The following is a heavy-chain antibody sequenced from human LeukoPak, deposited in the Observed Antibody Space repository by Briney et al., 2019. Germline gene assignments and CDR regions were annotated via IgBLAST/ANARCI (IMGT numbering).Heavy chain of an antibody. CDR2: IYPGDSDT. V-gene: IGHV5-51*01. CDR3: ASHTRRGPANDAFDI. CDR1: GYLFRSYW. Sequence: GESLKISCKGSGYLFRSYWIGWVRQMPGKGLEWMGIIYPGDSDTRYSPSFQGQVTISADKSISTAYLQWSSLKASDTAMYYCASHTRRGPANDAFDIWGQGTMVTVSS. J-gene: IGHJ3*02. D-gene: IGHD6-25*01.